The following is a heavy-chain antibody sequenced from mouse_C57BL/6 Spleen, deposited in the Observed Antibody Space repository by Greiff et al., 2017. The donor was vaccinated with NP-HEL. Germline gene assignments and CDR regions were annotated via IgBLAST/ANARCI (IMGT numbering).Heavy chain of an antibody. V-gene: IGHV1-64*01. CDR3: ARGRVYEGGLYAMDY. J-gene: IGHJ4*01. CDR1: GYTFTSYW. D-gene: IGHD2-3*01. Sequence: QVQLQQPGAELVKPGASVKLSCKASGYTFTSYWMHWVKQRPGQGLEWIGVIHPNSGSTNYNETFKSKATLTVDKSSSPAYMQLSSLTSEDSAVYYYARGRVYEGGLYAMDYWGQGTSVTVSS. CDR2: IHPNSGST.